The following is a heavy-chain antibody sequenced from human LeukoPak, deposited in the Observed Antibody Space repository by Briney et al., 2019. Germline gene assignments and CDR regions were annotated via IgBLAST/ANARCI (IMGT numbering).Heavy chain of an antibody. V-gene: IGHV4-4*02. D-gene: IGHD4-17*01. CDR3: ARSRVTTPWYYFDY. J-gene: IGHJ4*02. CDR2: IYHRGNI. CDR1: GGSISNSNW. Sequence: KTSETLSLTCTVSGGSISNSNWWSWVRQSPGKGLEWIGEIYHRGNIDYNPSLKGRVTISVDKSKNQFSLKLSSVTAADTAVYYCARSRVTTPWYYFDYWGQGTLVTVSS.